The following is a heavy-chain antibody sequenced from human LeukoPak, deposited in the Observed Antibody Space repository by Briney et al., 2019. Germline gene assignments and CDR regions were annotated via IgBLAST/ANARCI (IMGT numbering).Heavy chain of an antibody. V-gene: IGHV3-23*01. Sequence: GGSLRLSCAASGFTFSSYATSWVRQAPGQGLEWVSVISGSGGYTYYADSVKGRFTISRDNSKNTLYLQMSSLRAEDTAVYYCAKESAAGVYWYFDLWGRGTLVTVSS. CDR1: GFTFSSYA. CDR3: AKESAAGVYWYFDL. D-gene: IGHD6-13*01. J-gene: IGHJ2*01. CDR2: ISGSGGYT.